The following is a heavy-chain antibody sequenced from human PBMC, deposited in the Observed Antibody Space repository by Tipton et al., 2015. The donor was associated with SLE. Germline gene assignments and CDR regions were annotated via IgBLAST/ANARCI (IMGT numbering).Heavy chain of an antibody. Sequence: TLSLTCAVYGGSFSGYYWSWIRQPPGKGLEWIGEINHSGSTNYNPSLKSRVTVSADTSKNQFSLKLSSVTAADTAVYYCARGGVGGYDYFDYWGQGTLVTVSS. CDR1: GGSFSGYY. CDR2: INHSGST. V-gene: IGHV4-34*09. CDR3: ARGGVGGYDYFDY. D-gene: IGHD5-12*01. J-gene: IGHJ4*02.